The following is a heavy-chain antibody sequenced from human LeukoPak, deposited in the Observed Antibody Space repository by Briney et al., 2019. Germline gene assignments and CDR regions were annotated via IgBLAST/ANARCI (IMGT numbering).Heavy chain of an antibody. CDR2: ISAYNGNT. Sequence: GASVKVSCKASGYTFTSYGISWVQQAPGQGLEGMGWISAYNGNTNYAQKLQGRVTMTTDTSTSTAYMELRSLRSDDTAVYYCAREHRIVVVPAADYWGQGTLVTVSS. V-gene: IGHV1-18*01. J-gene: IGHJ4*02. CDR3: AREHRIVVVPAADY. D-gene: IGHD2-2*01. CDR1: GYTFTSYG.